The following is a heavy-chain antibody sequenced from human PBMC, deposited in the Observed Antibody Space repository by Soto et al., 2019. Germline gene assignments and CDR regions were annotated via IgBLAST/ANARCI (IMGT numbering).Heavy chain of an antibody. D-gene: IGHD3-22*01. J-gene: IGHJ6*02. CDR3: VRNEVAVSGAYHMDV. Sequence: SETLSLTCTVSPDSITSSGYYWGWIRQTPGKGLEWIGSIYYNGTTYYNPSLKSRVFISVDTSKDQFSLRLKSVTVADTATFYCVRNEVAVSGAYHMDVWGRGTTVTVSS. CDR1: PDSITSSGYY. CDR2: IYYNGTT. V-gene: IGHV4-39*01.